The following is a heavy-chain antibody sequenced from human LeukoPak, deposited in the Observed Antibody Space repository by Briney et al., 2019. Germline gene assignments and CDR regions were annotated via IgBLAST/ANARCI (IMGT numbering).Heavy chain of an antibody. Sequence: PGGSLRLSCAASGFTFETYSMNWVRQAPGKGLERVSSMSDSGTFLYYADSVKGRFTISRDNAKNSLHLQMNSLRADDTAIYYCVRDSEGYHSYYFDLWGQGTLVTVSS. V-gene: IGHV3-21*06. CDR2: MSDSGTFL. J-gene: IGHJ4*02. CDR3: VRDSEGYHSYYFDL. D-gene: IGHD1-1*01. CDR1: GFTFETYS.